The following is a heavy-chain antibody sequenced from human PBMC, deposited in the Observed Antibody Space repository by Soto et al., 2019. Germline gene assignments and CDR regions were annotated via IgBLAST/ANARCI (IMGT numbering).Heavy chain of an antibody. J-gene: IGHJ4*02. V-gene: IGHV4-31*03. CDR2: IYYSGST. CDR3: ARLTVVTATIDY. Sequence: SETLSLTCTVSGGSISSGGYYWSWIRQHPGKGLEWIGYIYYSGSTYYNPSLKSRVTISVDTSKNQFSLKLSSVTAADTAVYYCARLTVVTATIDYWGQGTLVTVSS. D-gene: IGHD2-21*02. CDR1: GGSISSGGYY.